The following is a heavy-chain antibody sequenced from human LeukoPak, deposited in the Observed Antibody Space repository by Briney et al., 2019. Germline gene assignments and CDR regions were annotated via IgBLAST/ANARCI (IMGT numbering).Heavy chain of an antibody. V-gene: IGHV1-2*02. CDR2: INPNSGGT. CDR1: GYTFTGYY. J-gene: IGHJ4*02. D-gene: IGHD1-26*01. Sequence: GASVKVSCKASGYTFTGYYMHWVRQAPGQGLEWMGWINPNSGGTNYAQKFQGRVTMTRDTSISTAYMELSRLRSDDTAVYYCARWIEGLGKDHFDYWGQGTLVTVSS. CDR3: ARWIEGLGKDHFDY.